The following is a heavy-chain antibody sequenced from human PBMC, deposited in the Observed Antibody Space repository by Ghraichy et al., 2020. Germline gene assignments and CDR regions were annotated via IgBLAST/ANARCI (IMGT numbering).Heavy chain of an antibody. V-gene: IGHV4-39*01. CDR2: IYHLGNT. Sequence: SETLSLTCTVSGDSISISSYYWAWIRQSPGKALEWIGSIYHLGNTYYNPSLKSRVTMSVDTSKNQFSLRLNSMTAADTAVYYCARRRHVVVVSANPGLGVELGCDYWGRGMLVTASS. J-gene: IGHJ4*02. D-gene: IGHD2-21*01. CDR1: GDSISISSYY. CDR3: ARRRHVVVVSANPGLGVELGCDY.